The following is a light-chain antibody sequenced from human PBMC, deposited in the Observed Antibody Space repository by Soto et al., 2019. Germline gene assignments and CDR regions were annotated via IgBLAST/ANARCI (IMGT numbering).Light chain of an antibody. Sequence: DIQMTQSPSSLSASVGDRVSITCRASQSISSWLAWYQQKPGKAPKLLMFDNFSLESGVPSRFSGSRSGTEFTLTISSLQPDDYATYYCQQYNSYSPLTFGGGTKVEIK. CDR1: QSISSW. CDR2: DNF. V-gene: IGKV1-5*01. CDR3: QQYNSYSPLT. J-gene: IGKJ4*01.